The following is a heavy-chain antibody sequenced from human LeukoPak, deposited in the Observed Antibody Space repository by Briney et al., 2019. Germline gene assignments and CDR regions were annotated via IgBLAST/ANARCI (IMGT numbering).Heavy chain of an antibody. D-gene: IGHD3-3*01. J-gene: IGHJ4*02. CDR2: ILPIIHIP. Sequence: GTSVKVSCKASGYTFTSYGISWVRQAPGQGLEWMGRILPIIHIPDYAQKFQDRVTITADTSTNTAYMELGSLRSEDTAVYYCARETEDGSIFGVVFGPLDYWGQGTLVTVSS. CDR1: GYTFTSYG. V-gene: IGHV1-69*04. CDR3: ARETEDGSIFGVVFGPLDY.